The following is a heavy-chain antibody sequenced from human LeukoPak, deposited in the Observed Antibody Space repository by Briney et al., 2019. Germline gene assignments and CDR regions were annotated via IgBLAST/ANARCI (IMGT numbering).Heavy chain of an antibody. CDR3: AKDSFKAVAGSFDY. Sequence: KPGGSLRLSCAASGFTFSSYAMSWVRQAPGKGLGWVSAISGSGGSTYYADSVKGRFTISRDNSKNTLYLQMNSLRAEDTAVYYCAKDSFKAVAGSFDYWGQGTLVTVSS. CDR2: ISGSGGST. CDR1: GFTFSSYA. D-gene: IGHD6-19*01. J-gene: IGHJ4*02. V-gene: IGHV3-23*01.